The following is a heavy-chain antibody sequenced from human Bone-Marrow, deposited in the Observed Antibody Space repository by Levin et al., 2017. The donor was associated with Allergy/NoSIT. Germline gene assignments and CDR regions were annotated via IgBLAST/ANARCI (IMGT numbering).Heavy chain of an antibody. Sequence: PGESLKISCAASGFAFRNYGIHWVRQAPGKGLEWVALVAYDGDNKYYADSVKGRFTISRDNAKNTVYLEIKGLRVEDTGVYYCTRDGRIAVARTTWFDPWGQGTLVTVSS. D-gene: IGHD6-19*01. V-gene: IGHV3-30*03. CDR2: VAYDGDNK. CDR1: GFAFRNYG. CDR3: TRDGRIAVARTTWFDP. J-gene: IGHJ5*02.